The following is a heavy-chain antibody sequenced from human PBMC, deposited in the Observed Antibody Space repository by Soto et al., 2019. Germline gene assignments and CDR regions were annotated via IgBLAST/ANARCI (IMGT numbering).Heavy chain of an antibody. Sequence: QVQLVQSGAEVRKPGASVKVSCKASGYTFTTYDINWMRQATGRGLEWVGWMNPNSGTTGYAEKLQGRVSMTRDTSMNTAFMDLSSLTSEDTAVYYCARNKWETGDFDYWGQGTLVTVSS. CDR2: MNPNSGTT. CDR3: ARNKWETGDFDY. CDR1: GYTFTTYD. V-gene: IGHV1-8*01. D-gene: IGHD1-26*01. J-gene: IGHJ4*02.